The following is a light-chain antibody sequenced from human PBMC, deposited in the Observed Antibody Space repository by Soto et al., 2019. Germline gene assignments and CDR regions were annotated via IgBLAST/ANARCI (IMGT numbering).Light chain of an antibody. CDR2: VNSDGSH. CDR3: QTWGTGIRV. Sequence: QTVVTQSPSASASLGASVKLTCTLSSGHSNYAIAWHQQQPEKGPRYLMKVNSDGSHRKGDGIPDRFSGSSSGAQRYLTISSLQSDDEADYYCQTWGTGIRVFGTGTKLTVL. V-gene: IGLV4-69*01. J-gene: IGLJ1*01. CDR1: SGHSNYA.